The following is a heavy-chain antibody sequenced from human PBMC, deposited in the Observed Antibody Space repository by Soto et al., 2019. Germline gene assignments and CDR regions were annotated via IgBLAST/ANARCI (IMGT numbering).Heavy chain of an antibody. CDR1: GGSISSGGYY. D-gene: IGHD6-6*01. V-gene: IGHV4-31*03. Sequence: QVQLQESSPGLVKPSQTLSLTCTVSGGSISSGGYYWSWIRQHTGKGLEWIGYIYYSGSTYYYPSLKRRVTRSVDTSKNQFSLKLSSVTAADTAVYYCARGTRTYDAFDIWGQGTMVTVSS. CDR2: IYYSGST. CDR3: ARGTRTYDAFDI. J-gene: IGHJ3*02.